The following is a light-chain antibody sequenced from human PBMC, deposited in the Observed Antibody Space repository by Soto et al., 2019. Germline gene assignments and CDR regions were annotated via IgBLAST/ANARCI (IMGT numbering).Light chain of an antibody. Sequence: DIVLTQSPGTLSLSPGERASLSCRASQSLSGYLAWYQQRPGQAPRLLIYTTSNRATDIPDRFSGSGSGTDFTLTISRLKPEDFAVYYCQQYGSSPWTFGQGTKVEIK. CDR3: QQYGSSPWT. J-gene: IGKJ1*01. CDR1: QSLSGY. V-gene: IGKV3-20*01. CDR2: TTS.